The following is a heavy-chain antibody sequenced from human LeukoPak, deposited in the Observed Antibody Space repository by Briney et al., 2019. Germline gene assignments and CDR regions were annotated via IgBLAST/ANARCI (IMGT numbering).Heavy chain of an antibody. Sequence: ASVKVSCKASGYTFTSYYINWYRQAPGQRLEGMGIINPSGASTRYAQKFQGRVTMTRDTSTSTVYMELSSLRSEDTAVYYCARDPIGFDYNGMDVWGQGTTVTVSS. CDR1: GYTFTSYY. CDR3: ARDPIGFDYNGMDV. J-gene: IGHJ6*02. CDR2: INPSGAST. D-gene: IGHD6-25*01. V-gene: IGHV1-46*01.